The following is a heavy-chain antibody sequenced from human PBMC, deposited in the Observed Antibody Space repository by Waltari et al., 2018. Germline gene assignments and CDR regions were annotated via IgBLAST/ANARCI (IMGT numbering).Heavy chain of an antibody. V-gene: IGHV3-48*01. Sequence: EVQLVESGGGPVQPGGSLRLSCAASGFTFSTYNMNWVRQAPGKGLEGVSYISSDSSIMYYADSVKGRFTISRDNAKNSLYLHMNSLRAEDTAVYYCARDKSGLGYWGQGTLVTVSS. D-gene: IGHD3-10*01. J-gene: IGHJ4*02. CDR1: GFTFSTYN. CDR3: ARDKSGLGY. CDR2: ISSDSSIM.